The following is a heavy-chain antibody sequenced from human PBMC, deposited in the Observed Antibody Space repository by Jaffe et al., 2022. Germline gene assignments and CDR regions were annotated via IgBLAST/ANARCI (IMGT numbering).Heavy chain of an antibody. J-gene: IGHJ3*02. D-gene: IGHD3-3*01. CDR1: GYTFTGYY. Sequence: QVQLVQSGAEVKKPGASVKVSCKASGYTFTGYYMHWVRQAPGQGLEWMGRINPNSGGTNYAQKFQGRVTMTRDTSISTAYMELSRLRSDDTAVYYCARYPRFSITIFGVVSDAFDIWGQGTMVTVSS. CDR2: INPNSGGT. CDR3: ARYPRFSITIFGVVSDAFDI. V-gene: IGHV1-2*06.